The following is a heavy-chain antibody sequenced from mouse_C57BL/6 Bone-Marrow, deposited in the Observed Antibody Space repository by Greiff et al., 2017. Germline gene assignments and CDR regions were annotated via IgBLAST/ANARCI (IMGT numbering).Heavy chain of an antibody. CDR3: ASPFYYDYARFAY. V-gene: IGHV1-22*01. D-gene: IGHD2-4*01. CDR1: GYTFTDYN. J-gene: IGHJ3*01. Sequence: EVQLQQSGPELVKPGASVKMSCKASGYTFTDYNMHWVKQSHGKSLEWIGYINPNNGGTSYNQKFKGKATLTVNKSSSTAYMELRSLTSEDSAVYYCASPFYYDYARFAYWGQGTLVTVSA. CDR2: INPNNGGT.